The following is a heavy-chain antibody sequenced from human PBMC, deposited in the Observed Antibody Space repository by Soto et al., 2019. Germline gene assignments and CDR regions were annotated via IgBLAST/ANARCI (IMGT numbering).Heavy chain of an antibody. CDR3: AKAGWTLYYDFWSGYYSENDYYYYYYMDV. J-gene: IGHJ6*03. D-gene: IGHD3-3*01. V-gene: IGHV3-23*01. CDR1: GFTFSSYA. CDR2: ISGSGGST. Sequence: GGSLRLSCAASGFTFSSYAMSWVRQAPGKGLEWVSAISGSGGSTYYADSVKGRFTISRDNSKNTLYLQMNSLRAEDTAVYYCAKAGWTLYYDFWSGYYSENDYYYYYYMDVWGKGTTVTVSS.